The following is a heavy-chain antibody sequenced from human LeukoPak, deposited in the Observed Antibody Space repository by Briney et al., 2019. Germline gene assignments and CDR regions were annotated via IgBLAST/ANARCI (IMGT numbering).Heavy chain of an antibody. CDR1: GYRFTNYW. J-gene: IGHJ4*02. CDR2: IYPGDSDT. Sequence: RGESLKISCEASGYRFTNYWIGRVRQMPGKGLEWMGIIYPGDSDTRYSPSFQGQVTISADKSISTAYLQWSSLKASDTAVYYCARWAATGIGLDYWGQGTLVTVSS. CDR3: ARWAATGIGLDY. V-gene: IGHV5-51*01. D-gene: IGHD6-13*01.